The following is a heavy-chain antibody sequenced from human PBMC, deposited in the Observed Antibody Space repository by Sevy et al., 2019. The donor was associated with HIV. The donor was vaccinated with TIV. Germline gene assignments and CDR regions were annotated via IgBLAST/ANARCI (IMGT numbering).Heavy chain of an antibody. CDR2: ISGSGGST. CDR1: GFTFSSYA. V-gene: IGHV3-23*01. Sequence: GGSLRLSCAASGFTFSSYAMSWVRQAPGKGLEWVSAISGSGGSTYYADSVKGRFTISRDNSKNSLYLQMNSLRDEDTAVYYCAGIHSSPYYYYGMDVWGQGTTVTVSS. D-gene: IGHD4-4*01. CDR3: AGIHSSPYYYYGMDV. J-gene: IGHJ6*02.